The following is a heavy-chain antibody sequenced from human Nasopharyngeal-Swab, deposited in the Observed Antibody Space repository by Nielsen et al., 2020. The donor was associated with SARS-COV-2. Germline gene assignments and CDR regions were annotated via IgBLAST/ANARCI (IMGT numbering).Heavy chain of an antibody. D-gene: IGHD5-12*01. CDR3: AREGGYDSYYFDH. Sequence: GGSLRLSCAASGFTFSSYGMHWVRQAPGKGLEWVAVIWYDGSNKYYADSVKGRFTISRDNSKNTLYLQMNSLRAEDTAVYYCAREGGYDSYYFDHWGQGTLVTVSS. J-gene: IGHJ4*02. V-gene: IGHV3-33*01. CDR2: IWYDGSNK. CDR1: GFTFSSYG.